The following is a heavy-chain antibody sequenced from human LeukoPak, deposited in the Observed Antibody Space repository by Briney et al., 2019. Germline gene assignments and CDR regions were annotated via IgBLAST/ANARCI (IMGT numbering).Heavy chain of an antibody. J-gene: IGHJ6*02. D-gene: IGHD2-15*01. CDR2: INSDGGST. CDR1: GFTFSSYW. CDR3: AREVVVSPYYYYGMDV. V-gene: IGHV3-74*01. Sequence: GSLSLSCAASGFTFSSYWMHWVRPAPGKGLVWVSRINSDGGSTSYADSVKGRFTISRDNAKNTLYLQMNSLRAEDTAVYYCAREVVVSPYYYYGMDVWGQGTTVTVSS.